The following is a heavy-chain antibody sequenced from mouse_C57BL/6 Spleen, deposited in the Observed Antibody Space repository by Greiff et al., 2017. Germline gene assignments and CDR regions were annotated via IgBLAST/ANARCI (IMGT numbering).Heavy chain of an antibody. Sequence: QVQLQQPGAELVKPGASVKLSCKASGSTFTSYWMQWVKQRPGQGLEWIGEIDPSDNYTTYTQKVKGKATLTVDTSSSTAYRQLSSLTSEGSAVYYCSRRRDGYYAMDYWGQGTSVTVSS. D-gene: IGHD2-3*01. V-gene: IGHV1-50*01. J-gene: IGHJ4*01. CDR1: GSTFTSYW. CDR2: IDPSDNYT. CDR3: SRRRDGYYAMDY.